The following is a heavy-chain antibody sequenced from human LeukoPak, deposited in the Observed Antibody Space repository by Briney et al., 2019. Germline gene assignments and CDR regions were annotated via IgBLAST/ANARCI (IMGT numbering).Heavy chain of an antibody. V-gene: IGHV3-23*01. CDR3: AKRGVVIRVILVGFHKEAYYFDS. CDR2: ISYSGDAT. CDR1: GFTFSGYA. D-gene: IGHD3-22*01. J-gene: IGHJ4*02. Sequence: GGSLRLSCAASGFTFSGYAMSWVRQAPGKGLEWVSAISYSGDATYYADSVRGRFTISRDNSKNTVYLQLNSLRAEDTAVYFCAKRGVVIRVILVGFHKEAYYFDSWGQGALVTVSS.